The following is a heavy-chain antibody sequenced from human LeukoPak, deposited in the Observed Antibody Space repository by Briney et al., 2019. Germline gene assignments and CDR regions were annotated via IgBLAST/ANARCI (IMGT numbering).Heavy chain of an antibody. CDR3: ARDFGRYSGYDFDF. Sequence: ASVRVSCKASGYPFTGYYIHWVRQAAGQGLEWMGWINPDSGGPNYAQKFQGRVSMTRDTSIDTAYMELSGLRSDDTAVYYCARDFGRYSGYDFDFWGQGTLVTVSS. CDR2: INPDSGGP. V-gene: IGHV1-2*02. J-gene: IGHJ4*02. D-gene: IGHD5-12*01. CDR1: GYPFTGYY.